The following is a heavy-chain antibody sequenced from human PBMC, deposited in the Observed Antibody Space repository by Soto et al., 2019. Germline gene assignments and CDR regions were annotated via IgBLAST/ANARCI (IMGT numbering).Heavy chain of an antibody. CDR1: GGSISSSSYY. D-gene: IGHD3-10*01. CDR3: ARQLAARRGRITMVRGVIIH. J-gene: IGHJ4*02. Sequence: QLQLQESGPGLVKPSETLSLTCTVSGGSISSSSYYWGWIRQPPGKGLEWIGSIYYSGSTYYNPSLKSRVTISVDTSKNQFSLKLSSVTAADTAVYYCARQLAARRGRITMVRGVIIHWGQGTLVTVSS. V-gene: IGHV4-39*01. CDR2: IYYSGST.